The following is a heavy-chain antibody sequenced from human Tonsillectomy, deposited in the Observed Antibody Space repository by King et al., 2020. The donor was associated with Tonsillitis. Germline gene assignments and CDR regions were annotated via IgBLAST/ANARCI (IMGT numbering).Heavy chain of an antibody. CDR1: GFTFSNAW. CDR3: TTGSMSDYYSYAFDI. J-gene: IGHJ3*02. CDR2: IKSKTDGGTT. V-gene: IGHV3-15*01. D-gene: IGHD3-22*01. Sequence: VQLVESGGGLVKPGGSLRLSCAASGFTFSNAWMSWVRQAPGKGLEWVGRIKSKTDGGTTDYAAPVKGRFTISRDDSKNTLYLQMNTLKTENPALYYCTTGSMSDYYSYAFDIWGQGTMVTVSS.